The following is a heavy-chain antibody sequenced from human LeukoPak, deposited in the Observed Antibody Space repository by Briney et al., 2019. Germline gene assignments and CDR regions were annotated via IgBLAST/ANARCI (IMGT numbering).Heavy chain of an antibody. J-gene: IGHJ4*02. CDR2: INHSGST. D-gene: IGHD3-22*01. CDR3: ASSGYYSYFDY. V-gene: IGHV4-34*01. Sequence: SGTLSLTCAVYGGSFSGYYWSWIRQPPGKGLEWIGEINHSGSTNYNPSLKSRVTISVDTSKNQFSLKLSSVTAADTAVYYCASSGYYSYFDYWGQGTLVTVSS. CDR1: GGSFSGYY.